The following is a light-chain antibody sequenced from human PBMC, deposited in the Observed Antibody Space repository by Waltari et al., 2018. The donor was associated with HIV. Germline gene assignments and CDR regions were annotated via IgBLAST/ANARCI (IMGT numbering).Light chain of an antibody. CDR3: SSYTSSSTFYVV. J-gene: IGLJ2*01. Sequence: QSALTQPASVSGSPGQSITISCTGTSSDVGGSNYVSWYQQHPGKAPILMIYDVSNRPSGVSNRFSGSKSGNTASLTISGLQAEDEADYYCSSYTSSSTFYVVFGGGTKLTVL. CDR1: SSDVGGSNY. V-gene: IGLV2-14*01. CDR2: DVS.